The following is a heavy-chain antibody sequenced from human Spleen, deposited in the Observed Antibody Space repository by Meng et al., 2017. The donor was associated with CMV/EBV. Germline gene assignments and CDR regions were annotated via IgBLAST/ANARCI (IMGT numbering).Heavy chain of an antibody. CDR2: IYHSGRA. J-gene: IGHJ5*02. D-gene: IGHD3-3*01. Sequence: GSLRLSCAASGFTFSSYWMSWVRQPPGKGLEWIGEIYHSGRANYNPSLRSRVTLSVDKSENHFSLKLKSVTAADTALYYCARGPTLRGQYYDFSTPGAWFDPWGQGTLVTVSS. CDR3: ARGPTLRGQYYDFSTPGAWFDP. CDR1: GFTFSSYW. V-gene: IGHV4-4*02.